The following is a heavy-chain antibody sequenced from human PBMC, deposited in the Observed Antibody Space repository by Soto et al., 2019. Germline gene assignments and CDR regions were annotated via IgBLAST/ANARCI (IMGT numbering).Heavy chain of an antibody. V-gene: IGHV3-30*03. Sequence: QVQLVESGGGVVQPGGSLRLSCAASGFAFRNYAMHWVRQDPGNGLEWVAVISFDVNKKYYSDSVKGRFTISRDNSKDTLYLQMNILRSDDTAVYYCATDDYGFDPWGQGTLVTVSS. CDR1: GFAFRNYA. J-gene: IGHJ5*02. CDR2: ISFDVNKK. CDR3: ATDDYGFDP. D-gene: IGHD3-16*01.